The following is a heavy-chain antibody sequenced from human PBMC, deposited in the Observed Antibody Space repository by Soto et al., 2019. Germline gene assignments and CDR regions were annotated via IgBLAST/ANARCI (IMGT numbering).Heavy chain of an antibody. CDR3: ASGGTTVNRRFDF. J-gene: IGHJ4*02. CDR1: GGTSSSYA. Sequence: QVQVVQSGAEVKKPGSSVRVSCKASGGTSSSYAITWMRQAPVQGLEWMGVIIPILDTTDYAQKFQGRVKFTADESTSTVYMELSSLTSEDTAVYYCASGGTTVNRRFDFWGQGTLVTVSS. V-gene: IGHV1-69*01. CDR2: IIPILDTT. D-gene: IGHD4-4*01.